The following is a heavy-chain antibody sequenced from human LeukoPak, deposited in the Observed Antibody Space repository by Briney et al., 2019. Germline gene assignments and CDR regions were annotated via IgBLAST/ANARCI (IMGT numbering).Heavy chain of an antibody. CDR3: VRVQTGGAFDI. V-gene: IGHV3-72*01. Sequence: GGPLRLSCATSGFSVSDYYMDWVRQAPGKGLEWVGRSRNKANSYTTDFAATVKGRFTISRDESKKSLYLQMNSLKTEDSAVYYCVRVQTGGAFDIWGLGTMVTVSS. D-gene: IGHD7-27*01. J-gene: IGHJ3*02. CDR2: SRNKANSYTT. CDR1: GFSVSDYY.